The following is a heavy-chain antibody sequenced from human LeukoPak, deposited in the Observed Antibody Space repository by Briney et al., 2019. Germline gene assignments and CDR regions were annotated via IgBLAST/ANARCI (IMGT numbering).Heavy chain of an antibody. V-gene: IGHV3-74*01. D-gene: IGHD3-22*01. Sequence: GGSLRLSCAASGFTFSSYWMHWVRQAPGKGLVWVSRINTDGSSTYYADSVKGRFTISRDNSKNTLYLQMNSLRAEDTAVYYCAKVSYYDSSGYYFSPFDYWGQGTPVTVSS. CDR1: GFTFSSYW. CDR2: INTDGSST. CDR3: AKVSYYDSSGYYFSPFDY. J-gene: IGHJ4*02.